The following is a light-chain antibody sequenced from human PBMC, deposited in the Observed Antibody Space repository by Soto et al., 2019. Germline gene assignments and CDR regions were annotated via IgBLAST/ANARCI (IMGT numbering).Light chain of an antibody. Sequence: DTQMTQSPATLSASVGERVTITCRASQSISNLLAWYQQKPGKAPNLLIYFASTLQSGVPSRFSGSGSGTEFTLTISSLQPDDFAPYYCQQYATSPLPFGGRTKVDIK. CDR2: FAS. V-gene: IGKV1-5*03. J-gene: IGKJ4*01. CDR1: QSISNL. CDR3: QQYATSPLP.